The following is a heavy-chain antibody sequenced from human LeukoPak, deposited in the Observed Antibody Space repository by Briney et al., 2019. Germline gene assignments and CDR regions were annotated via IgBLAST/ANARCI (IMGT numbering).Heavy chain of an antibody. J-gene: IGHJ5*01. D-gene: IGHD3-10*01. CDR1: GYSISGGYY. CDR2: IFRTGST. CDR3: ARRVGFYGSGSLNYFDP. V-gene: IGHV4-38-2*02. Sequence: SETLCVTCTVSGYSISGGYYWGWIGQPPGKGREGIGIIFRTGSTYYSASLKSRVSISVDTSKNHIALKLTSVTASDTAVYFRARRVGFYGSGSLNYFDPWGQGILVSVS.